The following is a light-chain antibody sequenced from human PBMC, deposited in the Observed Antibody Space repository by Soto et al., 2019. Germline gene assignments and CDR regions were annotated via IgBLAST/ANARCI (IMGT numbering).Light chain of an antibody. Sequence: DIPMTQSPSSLSASVGDRVTITCRASQSISSYLNWYHQQPGKAPKVLIYAASTLQSGVPSRFSGSGSGTDFTLTISSLQPEDFTTYYCQQTYSTPWTFGQGTKVEIK. CDR2: AAS. J-gene: IGKJ1*01. CDR3: QQTYSTPWT. CDR1: QSISSY. V-gene: IGKV1-39*01.